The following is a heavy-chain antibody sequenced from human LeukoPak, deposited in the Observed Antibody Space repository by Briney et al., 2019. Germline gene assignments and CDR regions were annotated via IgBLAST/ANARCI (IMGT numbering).Heavy chain of an antibody. Sequence: ASVKVSCKASGYTFTGYYMHWVRQAPGQGLEWMGWINPNSGGTNYAQKFQGRVTMTRDTSISTAYMELSRLRSDDTAVYYCARDKYLYYDILTGLFDYWGQGTLVTVSS. CDR1: GYTFTGYY. V-gene: IGHV1-2*02. J-gene: IGHJ4*02. CDR2: INPNSGGT. CDR3: ARDKYLYYDILTGLFDY. D-gene: IGHD3-9*01.